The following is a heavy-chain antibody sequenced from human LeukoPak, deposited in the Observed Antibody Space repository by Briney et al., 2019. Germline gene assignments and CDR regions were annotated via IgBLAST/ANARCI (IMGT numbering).Heavy chain of an antibody. V-gene: IGHV5-51*01. J-gene: IGHJ4*02. Sequence: GESLRISCKASGYTFTDYWIAWVRQMPGKGLELMGIVYPDGSDTRYSPSFQGQVTISADESINTAYLQWSGLKASDTAIYYCARRDGYNHVDYWGQGTLVTVSS. CDR3: ARRDGYNHVDY. D-gene: IGHD5-24*01. CDR1: GYTFTDYW. CDR2: VYPDGSDT.